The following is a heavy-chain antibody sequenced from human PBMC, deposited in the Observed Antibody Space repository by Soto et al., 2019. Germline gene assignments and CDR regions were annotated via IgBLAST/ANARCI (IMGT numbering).Heavy chain of an antibody. J-gene: IGHJ3*02. CDR2: IWYDGINK. V-gene: IGHV3-33*08. CDR3: AGDAGGAADYDAFDI. CDR1: GFTFSSYS. D-gene: IGHD1-26*01. Sequence: GGSLRLSCAASGFTFSSYSMNWVRQAPGKGLEWVAFIWYDGINKNYADSVQGRFTISRDNSKNTLHLQVNSLRAADTAVYYCAGDAGGAADYDAFDIWGKGTMVTVSS.